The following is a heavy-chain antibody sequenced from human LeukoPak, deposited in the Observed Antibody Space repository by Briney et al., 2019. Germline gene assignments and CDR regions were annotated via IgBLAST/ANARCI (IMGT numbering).Heavy chain of an antibody. D-gene: IGHD4-23*01. CDR1: GFSFSSHW. Sequence: GGSLRLSCAASGFSFSSHWMHWVRQAPGKGLVWVSRINSASSTSYADSVKGRFTMSRDNAKNTLYLQMNSLRAEDTAVYYCARGVSNSCSTNFDLWGQGTLVTVSS. V-gene: IGHV3-74*01. J-gene: IGHJ4*02. CDR3: ARGVSNSCSTNFDL. CDR2: INSASST.